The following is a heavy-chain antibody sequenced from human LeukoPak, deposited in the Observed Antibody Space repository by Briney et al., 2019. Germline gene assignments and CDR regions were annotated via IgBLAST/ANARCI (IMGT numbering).Heavy chain of an antibody. CDR1: GGSICSGDYY. CDR3: ARRGYIYGFFDY. CDR2: IFCSGST. Sequence: SETLSLTCTLSGGSICSGDYYWTSIRQHPGKGLEWIGYIFCSGSTDYNSSLKSRATISVDTSKNQFSLKLSSVTAADTAVYYCARRGYIYGFFDYWGQGTLVTVSS. J-gene: IGHJ4*02. V-gene: IGHV4-31*03. D-gene: IGHD5-18*01.